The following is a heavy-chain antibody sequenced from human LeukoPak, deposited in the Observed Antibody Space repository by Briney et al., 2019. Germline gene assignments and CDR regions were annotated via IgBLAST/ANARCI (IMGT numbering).Heavy chain of an antibody. CDR2: INPYGGST. V-gene: IGHV1-46*01. CDR1: GYTFINYY. Sequence: ASVKVSCKASGYTFINYYIHWVRQAPGLGLEWMGIINPYGGSTTYAQKFQGRITMTRDTSTSTVYMELSSLRSEDTAVYYCARDLNSSRNRFDPWGQGTLVSVSS. CDR3: ARDLNSSRNRFDP. D-gene: IGHD6-13*01. J-gene: IGHJ5*02.